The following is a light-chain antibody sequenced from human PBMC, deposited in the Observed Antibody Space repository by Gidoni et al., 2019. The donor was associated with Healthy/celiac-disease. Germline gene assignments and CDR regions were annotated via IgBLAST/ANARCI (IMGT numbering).Light chain of an antibody. J-gene: IGKJ3*01. Sequence: LLLTQSPGTLSLSPGERATLSSRASQSVSSSYLAWYQQKPGQAPRLLIYGASSRATGIPDRFSGSGSGTDFTLTISRLEAEDFAVYYCQQYGSSPITFGPGTKVDIK. V-gene: IGKV3-20*01. CDR1: QSVSSSY. CDR2: GAS. CDR3: QQYGSSPIT.